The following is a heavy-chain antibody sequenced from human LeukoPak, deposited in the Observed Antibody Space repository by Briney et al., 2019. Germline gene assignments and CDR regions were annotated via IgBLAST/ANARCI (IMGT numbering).Heavy chain of an antibody. Sequence: PGRSPRLSCADSGFTFSRYAMHWVRQAPGKGLEWVAVISYDGSNKFYADSVKGRLAISRDNSKNTLYLQMNSLRTEDTAVCYCAKASNNHGLGGTVEYWGQGTLVTVSS. CDR3: AKASNNHGLGGTVEY. J-gene: IGHJ4*02. V-gene: IGHV3-30*18. CDR2: ISYDGSNK. CDR1: GFTFSRYA. D-gene: IGHD1-14*01.